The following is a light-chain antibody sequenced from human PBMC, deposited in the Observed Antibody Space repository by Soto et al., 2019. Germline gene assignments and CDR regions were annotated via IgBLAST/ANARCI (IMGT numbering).Light chain of an antibody. J-gene: IGKJ1*01. CDR3: QRYDSFRT. CDR2: GAS. V-gene: IGKV3-20*01. CDR1: QSVRSNF. Sequence: EIVLTQSPGTLSLSPGERATLSCRATQSVRSNFLAWYQQKPGQAPRLLIYGASNRATGIPDRFSGSGSGTDFTLTITRLEPEDFAMNYCQRYDSFRTFGQGTTVDIK.